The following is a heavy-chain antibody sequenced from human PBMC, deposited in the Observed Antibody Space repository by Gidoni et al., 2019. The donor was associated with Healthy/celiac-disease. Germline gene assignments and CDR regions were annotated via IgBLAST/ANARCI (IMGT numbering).Heavy chain of an antibody. CDR2: IRSKANSYAT. V-gene: IGHV3-73*02. CDR1: GFTFSGSA. J-gene: IGHJ3*02. D-gene: IGHD3-22*01. CDR3: TREPMYYYDSSGSTDAFDI. Sequence: EVQLVESGGGLVQPGGSLKLSCAASGFTFSGSAMHWVRQASGKGLEWVGRIRSKANSYATAYAASVKGRFTISRDDSKNTAYLQMNSRKTEDTAVYYCTREPMYYYDSSGSTDAFDIWGQGTMVTVSS.